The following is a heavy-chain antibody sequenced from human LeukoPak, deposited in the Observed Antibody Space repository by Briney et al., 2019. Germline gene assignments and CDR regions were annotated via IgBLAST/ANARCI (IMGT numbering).Heavy chain of an antibody. CDR3: ARDSWGIAAAGTGGYGGFDY. J-gene: IGHJ4*02. V-gene: IGHV6-1*01. CDR1: GDSVSSNSAA. D-gene: IGHD6-13*01. CDR2: TYYRSKWYN. Sequence: QSQTLSLTCAISGDSVSSNSAAWNWIRQSPSRGLEWLGRTYYRSKWYNDYAVSVKSRITINPDTSKNQFSLQLNSVTPEDTAVYYCARDSWGIAAAGTGGYGGFDYWGQGTLVTVSS.